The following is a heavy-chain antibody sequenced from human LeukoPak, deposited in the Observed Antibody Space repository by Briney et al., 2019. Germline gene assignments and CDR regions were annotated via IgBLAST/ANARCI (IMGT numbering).Heavy chain of an antibody. Sequence: PSETLSLTCTVSGGSISSSSAYWGWIRKPPGKGLEWIGSIYYSKNTYYNPSLKSRVTISADTSKNQFSLTLGSVSATDTAVYYCVSPRGFSYGYFDYWGQGTLVTVSS. CDR3: VSPRGFSYGYFDY. CDR2: IYYSKNT. J-gene: IGHJ4*02. V-gene: IGHV4-39*01. CDR1: GGSISSSSAY. D-gene: IGHD5-18*01.